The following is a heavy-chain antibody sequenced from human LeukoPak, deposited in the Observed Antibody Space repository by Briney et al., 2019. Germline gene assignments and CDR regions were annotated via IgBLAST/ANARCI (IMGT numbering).Heavy chain of an antibody. V-gene: IGHV4-34*01. CDR1: GGSVSGYY. J-gene: IGHJ4*02. D-gene: IGHD4-17*01. Sequence: SETLSLTCAGYGGSVSGYYWSWIRPPPGEELEWSGEITHSGSTNYNPSLKCRVTISVDTSKNQFSLKLSSVTAADTAVYYCARDVYGDIDYWGQGTLVTVSS. CDR3: ARDVYGDIDY. CDR2: ITHSGST.